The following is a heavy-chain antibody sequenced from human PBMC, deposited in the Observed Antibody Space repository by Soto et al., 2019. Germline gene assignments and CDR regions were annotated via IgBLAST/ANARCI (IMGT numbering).Heavy chain of an antibody. V-gene: IGHV3-11*05. D-gene: IGHD5-18*01. CDR3: ARDRDTYGHGFFDY. Sequence: SGGSLRLSCAASGFTFSDFYMTWIRQAPGKGLEWVSHISSTGTYTNYADSVKGRFTVSRDSANNSLYLEMNSLRAEDTAVYFCARDRDTYGHGFFDYWGQGTLVTVSS. J-gene: IGHJ4*02. CDR2: ISSTGTYT. CDR1: GFTFSDFY.